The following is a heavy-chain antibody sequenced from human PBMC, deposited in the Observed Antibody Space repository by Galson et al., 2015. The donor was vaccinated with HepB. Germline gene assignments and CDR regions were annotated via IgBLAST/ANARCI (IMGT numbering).Heavy chain of an antibody. D-gene: IGHD1-7*01. V-gene: IGHV3-23*01. J-gene: IGHJ4*02. CDR3: AKGYNWNYRNGDDY. Sequence: SLRLSCAASGFAFSSYAMTWVRQAPGKGLEWVSSISGGGGSSYYADSVKGRFTISRDKSENTLYLQMSSLRAEDTALYYCAKGYNWNYRNGDDYWGQGTLVTVSS. CDR1: GFAFSSYA. CDR2: ISGGGGSS.